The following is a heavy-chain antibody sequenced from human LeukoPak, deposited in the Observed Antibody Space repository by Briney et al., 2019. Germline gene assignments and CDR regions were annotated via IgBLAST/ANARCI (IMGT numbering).Heavy chain of an antibody. CDR1: GYTFTSYG. Sequence: ASAKVSCKASGYTFTSYGVSWVRQAPGQGLEWMGWISAYNVNTNYLQKVQDRVTMTTDTSTSTAYMELRSLTSDDTAVYYCARVRLVSSSSWYASFDYWGQGTLVTVSS. D-gene: IGHD6-13*01. J-gene: IGHJ4*02. CDR3: ARVRLVSSSSWYASFDY. V-gene: IGHV1-18*01. CDR2: ISAYNVNT.